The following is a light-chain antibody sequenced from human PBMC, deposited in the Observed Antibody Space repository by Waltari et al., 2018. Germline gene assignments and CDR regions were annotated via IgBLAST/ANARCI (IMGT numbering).Light chain of an antibody. Sequence: EIVLTQSPATLSLSPGERATLSCRASQSVGSYLAWYQQKPGQTPRLLIYDASNRATGIPARFSGSGSGTDFTLTISSLEPEDFAVYYCHERYNWPGGTFAGGTKVEIK. CDR3: HERYNWPGGT. V-gene: IGKV3-11*01. J-gene: IGKJ4*01. CDR2: DAS. CDR1: QSVGSY.